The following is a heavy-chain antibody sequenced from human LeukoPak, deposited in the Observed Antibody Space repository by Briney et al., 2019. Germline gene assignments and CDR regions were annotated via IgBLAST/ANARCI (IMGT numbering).Heavy chain of an antibody. CDR3: AGDRYYYGSGSYPYMDV. CDR2: INHSGNT. D-gene: IGHD3-10*01. J-gene: IGHJ6*03. Sequence: PSETLSLTCAVYDGSFSGYYWTWIRQPPGKGLEWIGEINHSGNTDYNPSLKSRVTMSVDTSKNQFSLKLSSVTAVDTAVYYCAGDRYYYGSGSYPYMDVWGKGTTVTISS. V-gene: IGHV4-34*01. CDR1: DGSFSGYY.